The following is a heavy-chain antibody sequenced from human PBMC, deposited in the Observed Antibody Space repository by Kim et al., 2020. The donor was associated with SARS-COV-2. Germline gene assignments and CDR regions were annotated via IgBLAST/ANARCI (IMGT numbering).Heavy chain of an antibody. CDR2: GGST. Sequence: GGSTHYAKKFPGRVPMTRDTSTSTVYMELGSLRFEDTGVYYCARTRGMDVWGQGTTVTVSS. CDR3: ARTRGMDV. V-gene: IGHV1-46*03. J-gene: IGHJ6*02.